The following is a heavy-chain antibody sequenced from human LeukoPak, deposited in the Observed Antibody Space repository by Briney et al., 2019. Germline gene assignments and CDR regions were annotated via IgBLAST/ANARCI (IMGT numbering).Heavy chain of an antibody. V-gene: IGHV5-10-1*01. CDR2: IDPSDSYT. J-gene: IGHJ4*02. Sequence: GESLKISCKGSGYSFTSYWISWVRQMPGKGLEWMGRIDPSDSYTNYSPSFQGHVTISADKSISTAYLQWSSLKASDTAMYYCARHPIHDYGDYGLFDYWGRGPLVTVSS. CDR1: GYSFTSYW. D-gene: IGHD4-17*01. CDR3: ARHPIHDYGDYGLFDY.